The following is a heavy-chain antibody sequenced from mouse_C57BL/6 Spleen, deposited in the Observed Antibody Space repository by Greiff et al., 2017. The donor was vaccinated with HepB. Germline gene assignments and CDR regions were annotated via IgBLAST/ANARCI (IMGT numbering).Heavy chain of an antibody. J-gene: IGHJ2*01. CDR1: GFTFSSYA. D-gene: IGHD1-1*01. Sequence: EVKLVESGEGLVKPGGSLKLSCAASGFTFSSYAMSWVRQTPEKRLEWVAYISSGGDYIYYADTVKGRFTISRDNARNTLYLQMSSLKSEDTAMSYCTRGGDGSSSYCDYWGQGTTLTVSS. V-gene: IGHV5-9-1*02. CDR3: TRGGDGSSSYCDY. CDR2: ISSGGDYI.